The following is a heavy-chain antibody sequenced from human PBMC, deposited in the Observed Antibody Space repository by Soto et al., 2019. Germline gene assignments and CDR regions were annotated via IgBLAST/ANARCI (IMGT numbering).Heavy chain of an antibody. CDR3: ATSQQMTVQDWYYYYYGMDV. CDR2: INAGNGNT. V-gene: IGHV1-3*01. CDR1: GYTFTSYA. J-gene: IGHJ6*02. Sequence: ASVKVSCKASGYTFTSYAMHWVRQAPGQRLEWMGWINAGNGNTKYSQKFQGRVTITRDTSASTAYMELSSLRSEDTAVYYCATSQQMTVQDWYYYYYGMDVWGQGTTVTVSS. D-gene: IGHD2-21*02.